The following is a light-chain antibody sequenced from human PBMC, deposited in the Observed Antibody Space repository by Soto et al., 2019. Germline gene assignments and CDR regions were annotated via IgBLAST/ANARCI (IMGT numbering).Light chain of an antibody. CDR2: KAS. CDR1: QTISSW. V-gene: IGKV1-5*03. J-gene: IGKJ1*01. Sequence: DIQMTQSPSTLSGSVGDRLTITCRASQTISSWLAWYQQKPGKXPKXXIYKASTLKSGVPSRFSVSGSGTEFTINISSLQPDDFATYDGQHYNSYSEAFGQGTKVDI. CDR3: QHYNSYSEA.